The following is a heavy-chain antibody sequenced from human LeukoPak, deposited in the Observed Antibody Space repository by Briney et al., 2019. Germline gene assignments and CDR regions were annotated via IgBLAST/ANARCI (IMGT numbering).Heavy chain of an antibody. Sequence: PGGSLRLSCAASGFTFSSYSMNWVRQAPGKGLEWVSSISSSSSYIYYADSVKGRFTISRDNAKNSLYLQMNSLRAEDTAVYYCARLTTVTTAVLRGGYYFDYWGQGTLVTVSS. D-gene: IGHD4-11*01. CDR1: GFTFSSYS. CDR3: ARLTTVTTAVLRGGYYFDY. CDR2: ISSSSSYI. J-gene: IGHJ4*02. V-gene: IGHV3-21*01.